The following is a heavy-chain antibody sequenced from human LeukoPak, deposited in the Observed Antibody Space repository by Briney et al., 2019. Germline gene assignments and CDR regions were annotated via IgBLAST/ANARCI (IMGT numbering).Heavy chain of an antibody. Sequence: GGSLRLSCAASRFTFNTYAVNWVRQAPGKGPEWVSSISSSSSYIYYADSVKGRFTISRDNAKNSLYLQMNSLRAEDTAVYYCARDLYYYDSSVDYWGQGTLVTVSS. CDR3: ARDLYYYDSSVDY. D-gene: IGHD3-22*01. V-gene: IGHV3-21*01. CDR1: RFTFNTYA. CDR2: ISSSSSYI. J-gene: IGHJ4*02.